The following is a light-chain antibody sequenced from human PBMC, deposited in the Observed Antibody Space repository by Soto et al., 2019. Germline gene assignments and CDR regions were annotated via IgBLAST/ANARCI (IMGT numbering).Light chain of an antibody. CDR3: ATWDSSRSAGRV. J-gene: IGLJ1*01. Sequence: QSVLTQPPSVSAAPGQKVTISCSGSSSNIGNNYVSWYQQLPGTAPKLLIYDNYKRPSGIPDRFSGSKSGTSATLGITGLQTGDEGDYYCATWDSSRSAGRVFGSGTKLTVL. V-gene: IGLV1-51*01. CDR2: DNY. CDR1: SSNIGNNY.